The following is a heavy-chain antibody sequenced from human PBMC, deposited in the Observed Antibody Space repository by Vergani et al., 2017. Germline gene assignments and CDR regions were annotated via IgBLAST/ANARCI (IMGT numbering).Heavy chain of an antibody. J-gene: IGHJ4*02. Sequence: EVHLLESGGGLVQSGGSLRLSCAASGFTFSNSAVSWVRQAPGRGLAWVSSISGPGLSTYYADSVKGRFTISRDNAKNSLYLQMNSLRAEDTAVYYCARDSRLGMVVAATVFDYWGQGTLVTVSS. CDR2: ISGPGLST. CDR3: ARDSRLGMVVAATVFDY. D-gene: IGHD2-15*01. V-gene: IGHV3-23*01. CDR1: GFTFSNSA.